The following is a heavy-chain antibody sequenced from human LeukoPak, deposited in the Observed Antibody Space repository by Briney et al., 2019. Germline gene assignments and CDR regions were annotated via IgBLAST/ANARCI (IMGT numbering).Heavy chain of an antibody. CDR1: GFTVSTNY. J-gene: IGHJ4*02. CDR3: AKGGLQEGFDY. V-gene: IGHV3-23*01. D-gene: IGHD5-24*01. Sequence: GGSLRLSCAASGFTVSTNYMSWVRQAPGKKLEWVSAISGSGANTHYADSVNGRFTISRDNSKNTLYLQMNNLRAEDTAVYHCAKGGLQEGFDYWGQGTLVTVSS. CDR2: ISGSGANT.